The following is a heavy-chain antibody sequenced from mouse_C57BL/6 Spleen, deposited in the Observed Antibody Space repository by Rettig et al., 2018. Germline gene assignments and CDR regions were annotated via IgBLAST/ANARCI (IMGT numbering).Heavy chain of an antibody. CDR1: GYTFTEYT. V-gene: IGHV1-62-2*01. J-gene: IGHJ2*01. D-gene: IGHD2-5*01. CDR3: ARHEYSNYYFDY. Sequence: SGYTFTEYTIHWVKQRSGQGLEWIGWFYPGSGSIKYNEKFKDKATLTADKSSSTVYMELSRLTSEDSAVYFCARHEYSNYYFDYWGQGTTLTVSS. CDR2: FYPGSGSI.